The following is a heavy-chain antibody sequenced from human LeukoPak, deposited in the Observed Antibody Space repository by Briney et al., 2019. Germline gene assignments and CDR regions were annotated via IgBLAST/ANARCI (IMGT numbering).Heavy chain of an antibody. CDR3: ARLVPACMGGIPSDY. Sequence: ASVKVSCKASGYTFTGYYMHWVRQAPGQGLEWMGRINPNSGGTNYAQKFQGRVTMTRDTSISTAYMELSRLRSDDTAVYYCARLVPACMGGIPSDYWGQGTLVTVSS. V-gene: IGHV1-2*06. D-gene: IGHD2-2*01. CDR1: GYTFTGYY. J-gene: IGHJ4*02. CDR2: INPNSGGT.